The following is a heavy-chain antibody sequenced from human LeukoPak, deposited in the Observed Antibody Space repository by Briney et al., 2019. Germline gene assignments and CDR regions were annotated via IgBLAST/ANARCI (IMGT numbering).Heavy chain of an antibody. J-gene: IGHJ3*02. CDR2: ISGSGGST. Sequence: GGSLRLSCAASGFTFSSYAMSWVRQAPGKGLEWVSAISGSGGSTYYADSVKGRFTISRDNSKNTLYLQMNSLRAEDSAVYYCAKDPYSSGWYISAFDIWGQGTMVTVSS. D-gene: IGHD6-19*01. CDR1: GFTFSSYA. V-gene: IGHV3-23*01. CDR3: AKDPYSSGWYISAFDI.